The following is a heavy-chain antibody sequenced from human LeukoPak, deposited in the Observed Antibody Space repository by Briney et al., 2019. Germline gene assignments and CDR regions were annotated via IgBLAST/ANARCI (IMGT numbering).Heavy chain of an antibody. CDR1: GYTFTSYA. Sequence: ASVKVSCKASGYTFTSYAMHWVRQAPGQRLEWMGWINAGNGNTKYSQKFQGRVTITRDTSASTAYMELSSLRSEDTAVYYCARSPVAGVDWFDPWGQGTLVTVSP. CDR3: ARSPVAGVDWFDP. CDR2: INAGNGNT. V-gene: IGHV1-3*01. J-gene: IGHJ5*02. D-gene: IGHD6-19*01.